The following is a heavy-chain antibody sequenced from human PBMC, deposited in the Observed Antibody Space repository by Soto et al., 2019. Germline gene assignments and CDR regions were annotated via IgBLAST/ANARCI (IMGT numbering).Heavy chain of an antibody. CDR2: IYYSGST. Sequence: SETLSLTCTVSGGSISSSSYYWGWIRQPPGKWLEWIGSIYYSGSTYYNPSLKSRVTISVDTSKNQFSLKLSSVTAADTAVYYCARHDYGSGSYYWLGYYYYGMDVWGQGTTVTVSS. D-gene: IGHD3-10*01. V-gene: IGHV4-39*01. CDR1: GGSISSSSYY. J-gene: IGHJ6*02. CDR3: ARHDYGSGSYYWLGYYYYGMDV.